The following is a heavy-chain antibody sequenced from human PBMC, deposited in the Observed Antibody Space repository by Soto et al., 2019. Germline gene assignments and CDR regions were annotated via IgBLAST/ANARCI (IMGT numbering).Heavy chain of an antibody. J-gene: IGHJ5*02. CDR2: INPSGGST. CDR1: GYTFTSYY. Sequence: GASVKVSCKASGYTFTSYYMHWVRQAPGQGLEWMGIINPSGGSTSYAQKFQGRVTMTRDTSTSTVYMELSSLRSEDTAVYYCARNDIIVPAAMRRVPWFDPWGQETLVTVS. V-gene: IGHV1-46*03. CDR3: ARNDIIVPAAMRRVPWFDP. D-gene: IGHD2-2*01.